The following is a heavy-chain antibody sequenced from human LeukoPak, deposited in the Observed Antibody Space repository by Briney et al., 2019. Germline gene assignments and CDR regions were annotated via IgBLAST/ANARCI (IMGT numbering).Heavy chain of an antibody. J-gene: IGHJ4*02. Sequence: QPGGSLRLSCAASGFTFSSYAINWVRQAPGKGLEWVSAISGSGGSTYYADPLKGRFTISRDNSKNTLYLQMNSLRAEDTALYYCAKDGIGGIYYDSSGYFNNWGQGTLVTVSS. V-gene: IGHV3-23*01. D-gene: IGHD3-22*01. CDR3: AKDGIGGIYYDSSGYFNN. CDR2: ISGSGGST. CDR1: GFTFSSYA.